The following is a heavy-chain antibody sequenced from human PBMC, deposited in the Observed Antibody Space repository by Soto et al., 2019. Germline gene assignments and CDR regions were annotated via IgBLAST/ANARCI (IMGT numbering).Heavy chain of an antibody. V-gene: IGHV3-9*01. Sequence: VQLVESGGGLVQPGRSLRLSCAASGFTFDDYAMHWVRQAPGKGLEWVSGISWNSGSIGYADSVKGRFTISRDNAKNSLYLQMNSLRAEDTALYYCAKDKGRFRYYFDYWGQGTLVTVSS. CDR3: AKDKGRFRYYFDY. CDR1: GFTFDDYA. CDR2: ISWNSGSI. D-gene: IGHD3-3*01. J-gene: IGHJ4*02.